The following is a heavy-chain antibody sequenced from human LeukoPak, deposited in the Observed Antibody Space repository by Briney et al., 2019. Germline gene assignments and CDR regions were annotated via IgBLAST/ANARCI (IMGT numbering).Heavy chain of an antibody. D-gene: IGHD3-10*01. V-gene: IGHV3-33*01. CDR2: IWYDGSNK. CDR1: GFTFSTYA. CDR3: ARAGYGGGTYYPYYFYGMDV. J-gene: IGHJ6*02. Sequence: GRSLRLSCAASGFTFSTYAMHWVRQAPGKELEWVAVIWYDGSNKHYADSVKGRFTISRDNSKNTLYLQMNSLRAEDTAVYYCARAGYGGGTYYPYYFYGMDVWGQGTTVSVSS.